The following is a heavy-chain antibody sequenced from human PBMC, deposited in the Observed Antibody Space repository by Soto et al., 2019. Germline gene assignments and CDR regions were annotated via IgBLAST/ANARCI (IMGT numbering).Heavy chain of an antibody. CDR1: GYTFSNYG. Sequence: ASVKVSCKASGYTFSNYGFSLVRQAPGPGREWTGVISVSNGNTNYARQFYRRLTVTTDTCTSKAQMELKTLRSDGRAEGCCVRGGECTSSSCNGGFYSGMDVWGQGTTVTVSS. CDR3: VRGGECTSSSCNGGFYSGMDV. D-gene: IGHD2-2*01. J-gene: IGHJ6*02. V-gene: IGHV1-18*01. CDR2: ISVSNGNT.